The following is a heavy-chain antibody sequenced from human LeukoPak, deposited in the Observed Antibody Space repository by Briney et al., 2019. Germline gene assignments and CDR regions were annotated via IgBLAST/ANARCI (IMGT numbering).Heavy chain of an antibody. Sequence: GGSLRLSCAASGFTFSSYGMHWVRQAPGKGLEWVAVIWYDGSNKYYADSVKGRFTISRDNSKNTLYLQMNSLRAEDTAVYYCARSGWYSGSWYGDYYYYYGMDVWGQGTTVTVPS. CDR2: IWYDGSNK. V-gene: IGHV3-33*01. J-gene: IGHJ6*02. CDR1: GFTFSSYG. CDR3: ARSGWYSGSWYGDYYYYYGMDV. D-gene: IGHD6-13*01.